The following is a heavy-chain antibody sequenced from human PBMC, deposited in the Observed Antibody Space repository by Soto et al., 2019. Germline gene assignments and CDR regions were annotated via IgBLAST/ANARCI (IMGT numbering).Heavy chain of an antibody. J-gene: IGHJ4*02. CDR1: GYTFTSYG. Sequence: SSVKVYCKASGYTFTSYGISWVRQAPGQGLEWMGWISAYNGNTNYAQKLQGRVTMTTDTSTSTAYVELRSLRSDDTAVYYCARVGVRRPTPLWYWGQGTLVIVSS. V-gene: IGHV1-18*01. CDR2: ISAYNGNT. D-gene: IGHD3-3*01. CDR3: ARVGVRRPTPLWY.